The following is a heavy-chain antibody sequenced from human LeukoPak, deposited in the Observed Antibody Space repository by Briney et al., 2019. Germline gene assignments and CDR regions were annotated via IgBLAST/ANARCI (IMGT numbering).Heavy chain of an antibody. J-gene: IGHJ5*02. Sequence: SETLSLTCTVSGGSISSYYWSWIRQPPGKGLEWIGYTYYSGSTNYNPSLKSRVTISVDTSKNQFSLKLSSVTAADTAVYYCARNPFWFGELSGLFDPWGQGTLVTVSS. CDR2: TYYSGST. V-gene: IGHV4-59*08. CDR1: GGSISSYY. D-gene: IGHD3-10*01. CDR3: ARNPFWFGELSGLFDP.